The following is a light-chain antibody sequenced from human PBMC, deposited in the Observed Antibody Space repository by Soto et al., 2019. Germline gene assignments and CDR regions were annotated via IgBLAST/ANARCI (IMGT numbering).Light chain of an antibody. CDR1: QSLIHSDGDTY. V-gene: IGKV2-30*02. CDR2: KVS. CDR3: MQGTHWPWT. J-gene: IGKJ1*01. Sequence: DVVMTQSPLSLPVTLGQPASISCRSSQSLIHSDGDTYLNWFQQRPGQSPGRLIYKVSDRDSGDEGRFSGCGSVTDFKLKISRAVAEYVGIYYGMQGTHWPWTFGRGTEVVIK.